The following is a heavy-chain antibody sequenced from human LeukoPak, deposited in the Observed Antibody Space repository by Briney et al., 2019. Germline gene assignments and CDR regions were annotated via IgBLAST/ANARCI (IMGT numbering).Heavy chain of an antibody. D-gene: IGHD3-22*01. CDR1: GYTLTELS. CDR3: ASRHYYYDSSGYHDGGFDY. V-gene: IGHV1-24*01. Sequence: GASVKVSCKVSGYTLTELSMHWVRQAPGKGLEWMGGFDPEDGETIYAQKFQGRVTMTEDTSTDTAYMELSSLRSKDTAVYYCASRHYYYDSSGYHDGGFDYWGQGTLVTVSS. CDR2: FDPEDGET. J-gene: IGHJ4*02.